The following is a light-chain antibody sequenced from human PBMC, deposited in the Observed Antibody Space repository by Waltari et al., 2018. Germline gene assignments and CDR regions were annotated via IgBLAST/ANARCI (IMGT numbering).Light chain of an antibody. J-gene: IGLJ3*02. CDR1: GSNIGAGYD. Sequence: QSVLTQPPSVSGAPGQRVTISCTGSGSNIGAGYDVPRYQQLPGTAPKLLIYGNTNRPSGVPDRFSGSKSGTSGSLAITGLQAEDEAYYYCQSYDSSLTGSWVFGGGTKLTVL. CDR3: QSYDSSLTGSWV. V-gene: IGLV1-40*01. CDR2: GNT.